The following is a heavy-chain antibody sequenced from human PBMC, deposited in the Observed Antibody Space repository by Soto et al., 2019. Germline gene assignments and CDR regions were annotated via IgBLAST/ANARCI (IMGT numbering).Heavy chain of an antibody. Sequence: SVKVSCKASGGTFSSYAISWVRQAPGQGLEWMGGIIPIFGTANYAQKFQGRVTITADKSTSTAYMELSSLRSEDTAVYYCERKGGQHTYYYYGMDVWGQGTTVTVSS. V-gene: IGHV1-69*06. CDR3: ERKGGQHTYYYYGMDV. CDR2: IIPIFGTA. CDR1: GGTFSSYA. D-gene: IGHD2-15*01. J-gene: IGHJ6*02.